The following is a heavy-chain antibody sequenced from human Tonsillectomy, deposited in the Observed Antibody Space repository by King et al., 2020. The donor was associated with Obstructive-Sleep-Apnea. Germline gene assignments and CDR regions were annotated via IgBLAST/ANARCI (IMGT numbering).Heavy chain of an antibody. D-gene: IGHD2-2*01. CDR1: GYSFTTYW. V-gene: IGHV5-10-1*03. CDR3: ARPRYQDSHVAQDQFTPGAFDI. J-gene: IGHJ3*02. CDR2: IDPSDSYT. Sequence: VQLVQSGAEVKKPGESLRISCKASGYSFTTYWISWVRQMPGKGLEWMGRIDPSDSYTNYRPSFQGHVIMSVDKSISTAYLQWSSLKASDTAIYYCARPRYQDSHVAQDQFTPGAFDIWGQGTMVTVSS.